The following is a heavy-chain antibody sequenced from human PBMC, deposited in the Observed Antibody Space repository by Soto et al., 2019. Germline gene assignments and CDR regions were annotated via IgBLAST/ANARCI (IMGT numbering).Heavy chain of an antibody. V-gene: IGHV1-46*01. D-gene: IGHD2-15*01. CDR2: INPSGGST. J-gene: IGHJ6*02. CDR3: ARGGGVVAAQLYYYYYYGMDV. Sequence: QVQLVQSGAEVKKPGASVKVSCKASGYTFTSYYMHWVRQAPGQGLEWMGIINPSGGSTSYAQKFQGRVTMTRDTSTSTVYMELSSLRSEDTAVYYCARGGGVVAAQLYYYYYYGMDVWGQGTTVTVSS. CDR1: GYTFTSYY.